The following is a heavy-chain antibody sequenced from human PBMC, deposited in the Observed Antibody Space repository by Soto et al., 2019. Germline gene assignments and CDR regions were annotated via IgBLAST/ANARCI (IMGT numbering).Heavy chain of an antibody. CDR2: ITGSGGST. J-gene: IGHJ5*02. D-gene: IGHD3-10*01. Sequence: SLRLSCAASGFTFSIYAMSWVRQAPGRGLEWVSTITGSGGSTYYTDSVKGRFTISRDNSKNTLYLQMNSLRAEDAAAYYCAKDRVSSITMIRAVIVDRWGQGTPVTVSS. CDR3: AKDRVSSITMIRAVIVDR. V-gene: IGHV3-23*01. CDR1: GFTFSIYA.